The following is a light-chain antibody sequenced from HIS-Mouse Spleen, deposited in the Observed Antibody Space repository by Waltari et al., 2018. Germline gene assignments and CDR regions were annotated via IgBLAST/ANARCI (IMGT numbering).Light chain of an antibody. J-gene: IGKJ1*01. V-gene: IGKV2-28*01. CDR1: QSLLHSNGYNY. CDR3: MQALQTPPT. CDR2: LGS. Sequence: DIVMTQSPLSLPVTPGEPASISCRSSQSLLHSNGYNYLDWYLQKPGQSPQLLIFLGSNRAYGVPERFSGSGAGTDFTLKISRVEAEDVGVYYCMQALQTPPTFGQGTKVEIK.